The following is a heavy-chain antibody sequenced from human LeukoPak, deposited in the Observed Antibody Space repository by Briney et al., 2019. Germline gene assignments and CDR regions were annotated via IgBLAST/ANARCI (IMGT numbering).Heavy chain of an antibody. CDR3: ARARCDSCGYGS. Sequence: PGGSLRLSCAAAGFTVSSNYMSWVRQAPGKGLEWVAVMYSGGQTYYAGPVRGRFTISRDTSKNTLYLQMDSLRSEDTAEYYCARARCDSCGYGSWGQGTLVTVSS. J-gene: IGHJ5*02. CDR2: MYSGGQT. CDR1: GFTVSSNY. V-gene: IGHV3-66*02. D-gene: IGHD3-22*01.